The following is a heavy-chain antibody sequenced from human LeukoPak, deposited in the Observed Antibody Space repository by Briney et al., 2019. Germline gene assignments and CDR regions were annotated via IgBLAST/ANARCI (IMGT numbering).Heavy chain of an antibody. CDR1: GFTFSSYS. Sequence: GGSLRLSCAASGFTFSSYSMNWVRQAPGKGLEWVSYISSSSSTIYYVDSVKGRFTISRDNAKNSLYLQVNSLRDEDTAVYYCARDRVGYYGSGSYVGPNWFDPWGQGTLVTVSS. D-gene: IGHD3-10*01. J-gene: IGHJ5*02. CDR3: ARDRVGYYGSGSYVGPNWFDP. CDR2: ISSSSSTI. V-gene: IGHV3-48*02.